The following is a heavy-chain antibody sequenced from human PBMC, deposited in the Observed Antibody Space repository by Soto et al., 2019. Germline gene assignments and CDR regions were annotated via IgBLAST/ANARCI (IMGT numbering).Heavy chain of an antibody. J-gene: IGHJ5*02. V-gene: IGHV4-39*01. CDR3: ARRGMSVDSYDP. D-gene: IGHD5-18*01. Sequence: QLQLQESGPGVVKASDTLSLTCAVSGGSISISTHYWGWIRQPPGKGLEWIGIIHYSGSTYYNPSLKSRVNIAIDTSNNQFSLRLTSVTAADRAVYYCARRGMSVDSYDPWGQGTLVTVSS. CDR1: GGSISISTHY. CDR2: IHYSGST.